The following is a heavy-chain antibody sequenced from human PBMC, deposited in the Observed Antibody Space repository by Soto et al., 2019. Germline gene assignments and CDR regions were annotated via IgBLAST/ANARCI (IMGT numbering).Heavy chain of an antibody. J-gene: IGHJ4*02. Sequence: QVQLVQSGAEVKKPGASVKVSCKASGYTFTSYGISWVRQAPGQGLEWMGWISAYNGNTNYAQELQGRVTMTTDTSISAVYMELRRLRSDDTAVYYCARDSVRGTMIVVVTHFDYWGQGTLVTVSS. CDR1: GYTFTSYG. D-gene: IGHD3-22*01. CDR3: ARDSVRGTMIVVVTHFDY. V-gene: IGHV1-18*01. CDR2: ISAYNGNT.